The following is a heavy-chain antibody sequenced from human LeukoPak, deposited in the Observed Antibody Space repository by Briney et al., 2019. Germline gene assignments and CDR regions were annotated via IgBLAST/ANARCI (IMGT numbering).Heavy chain of an antibody. J-gene: IGHJ4*02. CDR3: ARERATSQQLEYYFDY. CDR1: GFTFSSYA. CDR2: ISSNGGST. V-gene: IGHV3-64*01. Sequence: PGGSLRLSCAASGFTFSSYAMHWVRQAPGKGLEYVSAISSNGGSTYYANSVKGRFTISRDNSKNTLYLQMGSLRAEDMAVYYCARERATSQQLEYYFDYWGQGSLVTVSS. D-gene: IGHD6-13*01.